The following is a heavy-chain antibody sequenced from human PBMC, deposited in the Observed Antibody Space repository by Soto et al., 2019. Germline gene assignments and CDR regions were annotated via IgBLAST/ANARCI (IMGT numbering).Heavy chain of an antibody. CDR3: ASNYYYDSSGYYYAFDI. CDR2: IYSGGST. CDR1: GFTVSSNY. V-gene: IGHV3-66*01. J-gene: IGHJ3*02. D-gene: IGHD3-22*01. Sequence: GGSLSLSCAASGFTVSSNYMSWVRQAPGKGLEWVSVIYSGGSTYYADSVKGRFTISRDNSKNTLYLQMNSLRAEDTAVYYCASNYYYDSSGYYYAFDIWGQGTMVTVSS.